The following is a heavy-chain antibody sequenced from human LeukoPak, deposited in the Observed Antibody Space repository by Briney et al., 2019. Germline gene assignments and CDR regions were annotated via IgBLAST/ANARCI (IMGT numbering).Heavy chain of an antibody. V-gene: IGHV4-39*01. CDR2: IYYSGST. J-gene: IGHJ4*02. D-gene: IGHD3-10*01. Sequence: SETLSLTCAVSGGSISSNSYYWGWIRQPPGKGLEWIGSIYYSGSTYYNPFLKSRVTISVDTSKNQFFLKLRSVTAADTAVYYCARTRYYYNSRSYGAPYYFDYWGQGTLVTVSS. CDR3: ARTRYYYNSRSYGAPYYFDY. CDR1: GGSISSNSYY.